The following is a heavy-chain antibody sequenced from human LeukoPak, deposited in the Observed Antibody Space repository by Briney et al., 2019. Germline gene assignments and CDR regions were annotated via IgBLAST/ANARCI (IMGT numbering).Heavy chain of an antibody. CDR3: ARESVGATDP. V-gene: IGHV4-59*01. Sequence: SETLSLTCTVSGGFISSYYWSWIRQPPGKGLGWIGYIYYSGSTNYNPSLKSRVTISVDTSKNQFSLKLSSVTAADTAVYYCARESVGATDPWGQGTLVTVSS. CDR1: GGFISSYY. D-gene: IGHD1-26*01. CDR2: IYYSGST. J-gene: IGHJ5*02.